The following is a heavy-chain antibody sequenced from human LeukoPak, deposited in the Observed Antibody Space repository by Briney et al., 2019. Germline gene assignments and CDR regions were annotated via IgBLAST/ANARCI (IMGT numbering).Heavy chain of an antibody. CDR1: GGTFSSYA. J-gene: IGHJ4*02. CDR2: IIPIFGTA. CDR3: ARLLNYYDSSEASFDY. V-gene: IGHV1-69*05. D-gene: IGHD3-22*01. Sequence: ASVKVSCKASGGTFSSYAISWVRQAPGQGLEWMGRIIPIFGTANYAQKFQGRVTITTDESTSTAYMELSSLRSEDTAVYYCARLLNYYDSSEASFDYWGQGTLVTVSS.